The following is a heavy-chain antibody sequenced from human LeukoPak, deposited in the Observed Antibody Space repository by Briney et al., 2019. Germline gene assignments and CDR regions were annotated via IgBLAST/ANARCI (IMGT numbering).Heavy chain of an antibody. CDR3: AKNWQQQLAFDY. Sequence: SVKVSCKASGGTFSSYAISWVRQAPGQGLEWMGRIIPILGIANYAQKVQGRVTITADKSTSTAYMELSSLRSEDTAVYYCAKNWQQQLAFDYWGQGTLVTVSS. CDR2: IIPILGIA. CDR1: GGTFSSYA. D-gene: IGHD6-13*01. J-gene: IGHJ4*02. V-gene: IGHV1-69*04.